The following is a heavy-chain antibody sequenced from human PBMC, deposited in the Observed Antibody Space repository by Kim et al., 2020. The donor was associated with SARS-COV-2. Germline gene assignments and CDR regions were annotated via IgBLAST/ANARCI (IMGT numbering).Heavy chain of an antibody. D-gene: IGHD3-10*01. CDR3: AKSLDYYGSVSYYNFELYYWFDP. CDR2: ISGSGGST. Sequence: GGSLRLSCAASGFTFSSYAMSWVRQAPGKGLEWVSAISGSGGSTYYADSVKGRFTISRDNSKNTLYLQMNSLRAEDTAVYYCAKSLDYYGSVSYYNFELYYWFDPWGQGTLVTVSS. V-gene: IGHV3-23*01. J-gene: IGHJ5*02. CDR1: GFTFSSYA.